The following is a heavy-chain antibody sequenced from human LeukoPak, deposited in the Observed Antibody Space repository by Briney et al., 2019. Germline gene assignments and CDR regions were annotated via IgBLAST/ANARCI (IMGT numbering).Heavy chain of an antibody. J-gene: IGHJ4*02. CDR1: GGSFSGYY. CDR3: ARLPLWFGESLNYFDY. Sequence: SETLSLTCAVYGGSFSGYYWSWIRQPPGKGLEWIGEINHSGSTNYNPSLKSRVTISVDTSKNQFSLKLSSVTAADTAVYYCARLPLWFGESLNYFDYWGQGTLVTVSS. D-gene: IGHD3-10*01. V-gene: IGHV4-34*01. CDR2: INHSGST.